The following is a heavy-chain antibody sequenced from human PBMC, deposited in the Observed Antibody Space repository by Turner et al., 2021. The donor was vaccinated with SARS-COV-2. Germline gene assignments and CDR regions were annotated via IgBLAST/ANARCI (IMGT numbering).Heavy chain of an antibody. Sequence: QVQLQQWGAGLLKTSETLSLTCDVHGGSFSAFYWTWIRQSPGKGLEWIGEINDSGSTTYNPSLKSRLTISVDTSKNQFSLKLTSVTAADTAVYYCARAKGPSLYRSYYNPTFFDPWGQGILVTVSS. V-gene: IGHV4-34*01. J-gene: IGHJ5*02. CDR2: INDSGST. D-gene: IGHD1-26*01. CDR1: GGSFSAFY. CDR3: ARAKGPSLYRSYYNPTFFDP.